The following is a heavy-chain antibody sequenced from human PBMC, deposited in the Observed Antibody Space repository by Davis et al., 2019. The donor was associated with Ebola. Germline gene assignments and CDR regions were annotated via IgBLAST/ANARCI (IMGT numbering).Heavy chain of an antibody. J-gene: IGHJ3*02. Sequence: PSETLSLTCTVSGGSISSYYWSWIRQPAGKGLEWIGRIYTSGSTNYNPSLKSRVTMSVDTSKNQFSLKLSSVTAADTAVYYCARERTMVQGVRRAFDIWGQGTMVTVSS. CDR3: ARERTMVQGVRRAFDI. V-gene: IGHV4-4*07. D-gene: IGHD3-10*01. CDR2: IYTSGST. CDR1: GGSISSYY.